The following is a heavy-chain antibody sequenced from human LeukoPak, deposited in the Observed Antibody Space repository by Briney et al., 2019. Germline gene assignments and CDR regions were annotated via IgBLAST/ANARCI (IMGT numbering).Heavy chain of an antibody. Sequence: PSETLSLTCTVSGGSISSYYWSWIRQPPGKGLEWIGYIYTSGSTNYNPSLKSRVTISVDTSKNQFSLKLSSVTAADTAVHYCARHRYYYYYYMDVWGKGTTVTVSS. V-gene: IGHV4-4*09. CDR3: ARHRYYYYYYMDV. J-gene: IGHJ6*03. CDR2: IYTSGST. CDR1: GGSISSYY.